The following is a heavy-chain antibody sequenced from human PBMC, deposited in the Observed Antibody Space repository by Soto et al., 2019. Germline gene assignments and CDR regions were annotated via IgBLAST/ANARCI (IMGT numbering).Heavy chain of an antibody. V-gene: IGHV3-23*01. D-gene: IGHD2-21*02. Sequence: EVQLLESGGGLVQPGGSLRLSCAASGLIFSNYGMTWVRQAPGKGLEWVSAISGSGDTYNVDSLKGRFSISRDNSKSTLFLQMNSLRAEDTAVYYCATYGGDSGGFEYFKHWGQGTLVTVSS. J-gene: IGHJ1*01. CDR3: ATYGGDSGGFEYFKH. CDR2: ISGSGDT. CDR1: GLIFSNYG.